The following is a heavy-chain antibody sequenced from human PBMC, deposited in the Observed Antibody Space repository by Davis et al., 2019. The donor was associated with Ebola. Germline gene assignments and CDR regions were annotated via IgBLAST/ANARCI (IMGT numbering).Heavy chain of an antibody. Sequence: MPGGSLRLSCTISGGSISNYYWSWIRQPPGKGLEWIGYVYYSGTTSYNPSLKSRVTISIGTSKDQFSLRLTSVTEADTAVYYCAKGVGDYGWFDPWGQGTLVTVSA. V-gene: IGHV4-59*01. J-gene: IGHJ5*02. D-gene: IGHD4-17*01. CDR3: AKGVGDYGWFDP. CDR2: VYYSGTT. CDR1: GGSISNYY.